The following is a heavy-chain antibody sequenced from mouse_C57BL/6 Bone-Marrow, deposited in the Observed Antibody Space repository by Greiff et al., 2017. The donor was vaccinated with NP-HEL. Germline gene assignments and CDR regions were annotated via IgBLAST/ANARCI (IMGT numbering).Heavy chain of an antibody. J-gene: IGHJ2*01. Sequence: EVQGVESGGGLVKPGGSLKLSCAASGFTFSSYAMSWFRQTPEKSLEWVATISDGGSYTYYPDNVKGRFTISRDNAKNNLYLQMGHLKSEDTAMYYCARELPYFDYWGQGTTLTVSS. CDR2: ISDGGSYT. V-gene: IGHV5-4*01. D-gene: IGHD1-1*01. CDR1: GFTFSSYA. CDR3: ARELPYFDY.